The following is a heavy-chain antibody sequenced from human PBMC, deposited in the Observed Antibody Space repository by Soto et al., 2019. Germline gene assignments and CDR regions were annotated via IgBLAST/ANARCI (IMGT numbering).Heavy chain of an antibody. CDR3: ASAAVTGTAGLDF. J-gene: IGHJ4*02. V-gene: IGHV1-2*02. D-gene: IGHD6-19*01. Sequence: QVLLLQSGAEVKKPGASVKVSCKASGYTFSGFYMHWVRQAPGQGLEWMGWINPNSGGTKSAEKFQGRVTMTRDTSISTAYMELSRLTSDATAVYYCASAAVTGTAGLDFWGQGTQVTVSS. CDR1: GYTFSGFY. CDR2: INPNSGGT.